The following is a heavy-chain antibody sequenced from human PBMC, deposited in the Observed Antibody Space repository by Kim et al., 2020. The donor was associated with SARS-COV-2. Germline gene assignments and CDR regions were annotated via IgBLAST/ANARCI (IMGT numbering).Heavy chain of an antibody. Sequence: SETLSLTCTVSGGSIRSGDYYWSWIRQPPGKGLEWIGYIYYSGSTYYNPSLKSRVTISVDTSKNQFSLKLSSVTAADTAVYYCAGESYYYDSSGYGYWGQGTLVTVSS. V-gene: IGHV4-30-4*01. J-gene: IGHJ4*02. CDR2: IYYSGST. D-gene: IGHD3-22*01. CDR1: GGSIRSGDYY. CDR3: AGESYYYDSSGYGY.